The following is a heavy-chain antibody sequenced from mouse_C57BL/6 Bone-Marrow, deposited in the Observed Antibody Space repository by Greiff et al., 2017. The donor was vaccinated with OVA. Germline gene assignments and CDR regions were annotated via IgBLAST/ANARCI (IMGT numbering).Heavy chain of an antibody. V-gene: IGHV1-62-2*01. J-gene: IGHJ2*01. CDR2: FYPGSGSI. CDR3: ARHEGLITTVVGGFDY. D-gene: IGHD1-1*01. Sequence: QVQLKESGAELVKPGASVKLSCKASGYTFTEYTIHWVKPRSGQGLEWIGWFYPGSGSIKYNEKFKDKATLTADKSSSTVYMELSRLTSEDSAVYFCARHEGLITTVVGGFDYWGQGTTLTVSS. CDR1: GYTFTEYT.